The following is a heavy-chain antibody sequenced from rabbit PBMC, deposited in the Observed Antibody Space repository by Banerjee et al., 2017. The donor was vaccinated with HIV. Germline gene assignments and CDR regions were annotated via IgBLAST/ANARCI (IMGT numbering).Heavy chain of an antibody. Sequence: QEQLKESGGRLVTPGGSLTLTCTVSGFSLSSYQITWVRQAPGKGLEYIGHIESGGSAYYASWVNGRFTISKTSTTVDLKMTSLTAADTATYFCARDNSDSYYAFDLCGQGTLVTVS. D-gene: IGHD8-1*01. V-gene: IGHV1S17*01. CDR1: GFSLSSYQ. CDR3: ARDNSDSYYAFDL. J-gene: IGHJ4*01. CDR2: IESGGSA.